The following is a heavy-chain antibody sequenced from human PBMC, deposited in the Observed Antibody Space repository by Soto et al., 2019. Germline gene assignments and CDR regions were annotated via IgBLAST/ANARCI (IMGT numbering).Heavy chain of an antibody. J-gene: IGHJ6*02. V-gene: IGHV3-30-3*01. CDR2: ISYDGSDK. Sequence: PGGSLPLFCAPSGFTFSNYAMHWLRQAPGKGVDWVAGISYDGSDKYNANSVKGRFTISRDNSKNTLYLQMNRLRAEDTAVYYCARDTGPNGYNYYYFGMDVWGQGTTVTVSS. D-gene: IGHD5-18*01. CDR3: ARDTGPNGYNYYYFGMDV. CDR1: GFTFSNYA.